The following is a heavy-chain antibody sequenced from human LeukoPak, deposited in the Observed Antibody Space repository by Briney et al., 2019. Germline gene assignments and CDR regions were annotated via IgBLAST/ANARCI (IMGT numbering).Heavy chain of an antibody. CDR3: ARGRDGYQAFIDY. J-gene: IGHJ4*02. CDR2: INPNSGGT. CDR1: GYTFTGYY. Sequence: ASVKVSCKASGYTFTGYYMHWVRQAPGQGLEWMGWINPNSGGTNYVQKFQGRVTMTRDTSISTVYMELSSLRSDDTAVYYCARGRDGYQAFIDYWGQGTLVIVSS. D-gene: IGHD5-24*01. V-gene: IGHV1-2*02.